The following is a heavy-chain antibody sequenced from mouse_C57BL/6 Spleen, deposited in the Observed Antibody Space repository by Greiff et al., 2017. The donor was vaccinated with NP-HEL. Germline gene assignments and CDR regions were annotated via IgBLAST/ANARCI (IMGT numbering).Heavy chain of an antibody. J-gene: IGHJ1*03. V-gene: IGHV5-16*01. Sequence: EVHLVESEGGLVQPGSSMKLSCTASGFTFSDYYMAWVRQVPEKGLEWVANINYDGSSTYYLDSLKSRFIISRDNAKNILYLQMSSLKSEDTATYYCARCYGSSNWYFDVWGTGTTVTVSS. CDR1: GFTFSDYY. D-gene: IGHD1-1*01. CDR2: INYDGSST. CDR3: ARCYGSSNWYFDV.